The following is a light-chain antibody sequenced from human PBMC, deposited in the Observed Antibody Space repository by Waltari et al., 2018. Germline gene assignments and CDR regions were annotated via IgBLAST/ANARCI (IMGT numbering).Light chain of an antibody. CDR3: QQYRNLWT. J-gene: IGKJ1*01. V-gene: IGKV1-5*03. CDR2: KAS. CDR1: QSLSNW. Sequence: EIQMTQSPSTLSASVGDRVTITCRASQSLSNWLAWCQQKPGKAPKVLIYKASTLESGVPSRFSGSGSGTEFTLTISSLQPDDFATYYCQQYRNLWTFGQGTKVEIK.